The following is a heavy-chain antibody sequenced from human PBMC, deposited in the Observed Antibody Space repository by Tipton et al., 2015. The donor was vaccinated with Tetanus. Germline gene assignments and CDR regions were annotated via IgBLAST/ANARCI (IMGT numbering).Heavy chain of an antibody. D-gene: IGHD1-14*01. CDR1: GGGFSKFA. V-gene: IGHV1-69*15. CDR3: ARGTGDY. Sequence: QSGAEVKKPGSSVKVSCKASGGGFSKFAISWVRQAPGQGLELMGTIIPAFTTVTYEQKFRGRVTITADGSTSTAYMELSSLTSDDTAVYYCARGTGDYWGQGTLVTVSS. J-gene: IGHJ4*02. CDR2: IIPAFTTV.